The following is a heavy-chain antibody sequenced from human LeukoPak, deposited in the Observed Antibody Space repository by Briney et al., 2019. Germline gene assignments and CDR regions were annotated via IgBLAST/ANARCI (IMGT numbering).Heavy chain of an antibody. V-gene: IGHV1-24*01. CDR3: ATANYDFWSGYSYNWFDP. D-gene: IGHD3-3*01. CDR2: FDPEDGET. CDR1: GYTLTELS. Sequence: ASVKVSCKVSGYTLTELSMHWVRQAPGKGLEWMGGFDPEDGETIYAQKFQGRVTMTADTSTDTAYMELSSLRSEDTAVYYCATANYDFWSGYSYNWFDPWGQGTLVTVSS. J-gene: IGHJ5*02.